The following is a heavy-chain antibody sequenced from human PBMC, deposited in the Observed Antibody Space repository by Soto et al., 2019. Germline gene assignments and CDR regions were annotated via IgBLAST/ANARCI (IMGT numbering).Heavy chain of an antibody. CDR3: AKDKTGTTDGPNDY. CDR1: GFTFSSYG. CDR2: ISYDGSNK. Sequence: HPWGSLILSCAASGFTFSSYGMHWVRQAPGKGLEWVAVISYDGSNKYYADAVKGRFTISRDNSKNTLYLQMNSLRAEDTAVYYCAKDKTGTTDGPNDYWGQGTLVTVSS. V-gene: IGHV3-30*18. D-gene: IGHD1-1*01. J-gene: IGHJ4*02.